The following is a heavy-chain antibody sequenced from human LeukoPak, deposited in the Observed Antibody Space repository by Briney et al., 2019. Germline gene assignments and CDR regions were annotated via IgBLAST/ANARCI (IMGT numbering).Heavy chain of an antibody. Sequence: GGSLRLSCAASGFTFSSYGMHWVRQAPGKGLEWVTFIRYVGSNKYYADSVRGRFTISRDNSKNTLYLQMNSLRAEDTAVYYCAKEAGFGGPIPGYYSYYYMDVWGKGTTVTVSS. D-gene: IGHD3-10*01. CDR3: AKEAGFGGPIPGYYSYYYMDV. CDR2: IRYVGSNK. V-gene: IGHV3-30*02. CDR1: GFTFSSYG. J-gene: IGHJ6*03.